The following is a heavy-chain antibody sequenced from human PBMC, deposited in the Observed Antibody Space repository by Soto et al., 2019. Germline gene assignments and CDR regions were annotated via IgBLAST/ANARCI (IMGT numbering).Heavy chain of an antibody. Sequence: QPGGSLRLSCAASGFTFSSYGMHWVRQAPGKGLEWVAVISYDGSNKYYADSVKGRFTISRDNSKNTLYLQMNSLRAEDTAVYYCAKDHVVVVPALNNWFDPWGQGTLVTVSS. CDR1: GFTFSSYG. J-gene: IGHJ5*02. CDR2: ISYDGSNK. V-gene: IGHV3-30*18. D-gene: IGHD2-2*01. CDR3: AKDHVVVVPALNNWFDP.